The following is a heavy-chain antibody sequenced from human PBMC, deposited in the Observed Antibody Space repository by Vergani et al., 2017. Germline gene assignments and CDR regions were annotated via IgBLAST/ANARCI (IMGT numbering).Heavy chain of an antibody. V-gene: IGHV1-8*02. D-gene: IGHD2-8*01. CDR3: ARLKYCTNGVCYMGDAFDI. CDR2: MNPNSGNT. J-gene: IGHJ3*02. Sequence: QVQLVQSGAEVKKPGSSVKVSCKASGGTFSSYTISWVRQAPGQGLEWMGWMNPNSGNTGYAQKFQGRVTMTRNTSISTAYMELSSLRSEDTAVYYCARLKYCTNGVCYMGDAFDIWGQGTMVTVSS. CDR1: GGTFSSYT.